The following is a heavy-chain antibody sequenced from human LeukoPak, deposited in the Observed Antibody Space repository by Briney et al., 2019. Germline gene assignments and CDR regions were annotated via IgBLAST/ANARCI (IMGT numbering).Heavy chain of an antibody. CDR3: ARDVPHNWFDT. CDR2: INSDGGGA. V-gene: IGHV3-74*01. CDR1: GITFGNNW. Sequence: GGSLGLSCAASGITFGNNWMHWVRQGPGKGLVWISRINSDGGGAIYADSVKGRFTVSRDNAKNTLYLQMNSLRAEDTAVYYCARDVPHNWFDTWGQGTLVTVSP. J-gene: IGHJ5*02.